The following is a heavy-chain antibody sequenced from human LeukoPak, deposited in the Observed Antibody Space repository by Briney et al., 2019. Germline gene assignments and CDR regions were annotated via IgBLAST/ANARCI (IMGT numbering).Heavy chain of an antibody. Sequence: GGSLRLSCAASGFTFSSYSMNWVRQAPGKGLEWVSSISSSSSYIYYADSVKGRFTISRDNAKNSLYLQMNSLRAEDTAVYYCASGYYYVWDAFDIWGQGTMVTVSS. V-gene: IGHV3-21*01. CDR2: ISSSSSYI. CDR3: ASGYYYVWDAFDI. CDR1: GFTFSSYS. D-gene: IGHD3-22*01. J-gene: IGHJ3*02.